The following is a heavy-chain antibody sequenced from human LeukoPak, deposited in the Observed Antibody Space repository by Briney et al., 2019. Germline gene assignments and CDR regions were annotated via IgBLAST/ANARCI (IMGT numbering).Heavy chain of an antibody. CDR3: ARLRGCCSSTSCYFDP. Sequence: GGSLRLSCAASGFTFSSYSMNWVRQAPGKGLEWVSYISSSSSTIYYADSVKGRFTISRDNAKNSLYLQMNSLRAEDTAVYYCARLRGCCSSTSCYFDPWGQGTLVTVSS. CDR1: GFTFSSYS. D-gene: IGHD2-2*01. V-gene: IGHV3-48*01. CDR2: ISSSSSTI. J-gene: IGHJ5*02.